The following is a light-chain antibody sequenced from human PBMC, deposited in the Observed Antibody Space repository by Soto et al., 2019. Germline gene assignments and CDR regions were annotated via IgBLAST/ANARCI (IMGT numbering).Light chain of an antibody. CDR2: GAS. CDR3: QQYGRSPLT. CDR1: QSVSSNY. J-gene: IGKJ4*01. V-gene: IGKV3-20*01. Sequence: IVLTQSPGTLSLSPGERATLSCRASQSVSSNYLAWYQQKPGQGPRLLIYGASSRAAGITARFSGSGSGTDFTLTISRLEPEDFAVYYCQQYGRSPLTFGGGSKADIK.